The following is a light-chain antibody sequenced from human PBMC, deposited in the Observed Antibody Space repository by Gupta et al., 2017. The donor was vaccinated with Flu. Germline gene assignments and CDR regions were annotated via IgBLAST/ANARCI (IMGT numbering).Light chain of an antibody. CDR1: TSDVGGYDS. CDR3: NSYTSNLAVT. V-gene: IGLV2-14*01. Sequence: QSALTQPASVSGSPGQSITISCIGITSDVGGYDSVSCYQQHPGTAHKLMIYDVSNRPSGISSRFSGSKAGNTASLTISGLQAEDEADYYCNSYTSNLAVTFGGGTKLTVL. J-gene: IGLJ2*01. CDR2: DVS.